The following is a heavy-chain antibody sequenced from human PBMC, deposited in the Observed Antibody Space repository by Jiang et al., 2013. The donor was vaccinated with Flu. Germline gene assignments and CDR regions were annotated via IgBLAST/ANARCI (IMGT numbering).Heavy chain of an antibody. J-gene: IGHJ4*02. CDR3: ARPSSDCSSSSCPFAY. CDR2: ITPMFDRP. V-gene: IGHV1-69*06. D-gene: IGHD2-2*01. CDR1: GGTFNNYN. Sequence: GAEVKKPGSSVKVSCKASGGTFNNYNINWVRQAPGQRLEWMGGITPMFDRPSYAQKFQGRIKISAVKATSTVYMELSSLTSDDTAMFYXARPSSDCSSSSCPFAYWGQGSLVTVSS.